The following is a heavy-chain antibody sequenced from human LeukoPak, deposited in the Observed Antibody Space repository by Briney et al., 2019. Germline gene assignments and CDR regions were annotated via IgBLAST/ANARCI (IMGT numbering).Heavy chain of an antibody. CDR2: ISYDGSNK. V-gene: IGHV3-30*18. CDR1: GFTFSSYG. Sequence: GGSLRLSCAASGFTFSSYGMHWVRQAPGKGLEWVAVISYDGSNKYYADSVKGRFTISRDNSKNTLYLQMNSLRAEDTAVYYCAKAPDCSSTSCWEYYFDYWGQGTLVTVSS. J-gene: IGHJ4*02. CDR3: AKAPDCSSTSCWEYYFDY. D-gene: IGHD2-2*01.